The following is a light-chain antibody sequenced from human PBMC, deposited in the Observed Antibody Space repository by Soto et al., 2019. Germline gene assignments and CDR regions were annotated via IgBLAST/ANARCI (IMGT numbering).Light chain of an antibody. CDR1: QSVSSS. CDR2: DAS. CDR3: QQRSNWPRT. J-gene: IGKJ1*01. Sequence: EIVLTQSPATLSLSPGERATLSCRASQSVSSSLDWYQQKPGQAPRLLIYDASNRATGIPAMFSGSGSGTDFTLTISSLEPEDFAVYYCQQRSNWPRTFGQGTKVEIK. V-gene: IGKV3-11*01.